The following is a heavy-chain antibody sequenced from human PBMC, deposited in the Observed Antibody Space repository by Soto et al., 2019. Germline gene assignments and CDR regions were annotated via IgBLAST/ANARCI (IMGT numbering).Heavy chain of an antibody. D-gene: IGHD3-3*01. V-gene: IGHV2-5*02. Sequence: QITLNESGPTVVKPAETLTLTCTFSGFSLTTSGVGVGWIRQSPGKAPEWLALIYWDDDKRYSASLKSRLTITNDTYKNQVVLTMASVDPADTATYYCAHRILRTVFGLVTTTAIYFDFWGQGTPVVVSS. CDR2: IYWDDDK. CDR1: GFSLTTSGVG. J-gene: IGHJ4*02. CDR3: AHRILRTVFGLVTTTAIYFDF.